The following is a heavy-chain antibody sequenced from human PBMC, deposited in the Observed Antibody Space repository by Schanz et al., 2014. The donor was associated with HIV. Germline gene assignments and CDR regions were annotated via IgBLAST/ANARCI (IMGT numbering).Heavy chain of an antibody. CDR3: STNIAVAGRGGMDL. J-gene: IGHJ6*02. V-gene: IGHV3-30-3*01. CDR1: GFTLSNSA. CDR2: ISFDGSNK. D-gene: IGHD6-19*01. Sequence: QVQLVESGGGVVQPGRSLRLSCAASGFTLSNSAMHWVRQAPGKGLEWVAIISFDGSNKYYADSVKGRFTISRDNSKKTLHLQMNSLRPEDTAVYYCSTNIAVAGRGGMDLWGQGTTVTVAS.